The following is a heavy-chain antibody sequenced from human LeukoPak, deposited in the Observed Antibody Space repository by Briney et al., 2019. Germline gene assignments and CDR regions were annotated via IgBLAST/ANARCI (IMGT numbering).Heavy chain of an antibody. D-gene: IGHD6-13*01. J-gene: IGHJ1*01. Sequence: SETLSLTCAVYGGSFSGYYWSWIRQPPGEGLEWIGEINHSGSTNYNPSLKSRVTISVDTSKNQFSLKLSSVTAADTAVYYCASRPHPPSIAAAGRDFQHWGQGTLVTVSS. CDR3: ASRPHPPSIAAAGRDFQH. CDR1: GGSFSGYY. V-gene: IGHV4-34*01. CDR2: INHSGST.